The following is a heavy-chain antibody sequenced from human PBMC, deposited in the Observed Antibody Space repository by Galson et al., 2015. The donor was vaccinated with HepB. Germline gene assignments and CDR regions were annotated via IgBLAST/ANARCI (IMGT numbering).Heavy chain of an antibody. D-gene: IGHD6-19*01. CDR1: GFTFSNYA. J-gene: IGHJ4*02. V-gene: IGHV3-73*01. CDR3: TSRYSSGSLDY. Sequence: SLRLSCAASGFTFSNYAMHWVRQASGKGLEWVGRIRSKANSYATAYAASVKGRFTISRDDSKNTAYLQMNSLKTEDTAVYYCTSRYSSGSLDYWGQGTLVTVSS. CDR2: IRSKANSYAT.